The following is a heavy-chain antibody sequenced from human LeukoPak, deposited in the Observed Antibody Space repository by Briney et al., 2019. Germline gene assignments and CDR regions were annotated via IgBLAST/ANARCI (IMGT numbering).Heavy chain of an antibody. CDR3: AREVRVTTWYDTSGYQNYFDY. J-gene: IGHJ4*02. CDR2: IYHSWST. CDR1: GGPISSSDW. D-gene: IGHD3-22*01. Sequence: SETLSLTCAVSGGPISSSDWWRWVPQPPGKGLEWIGAIYHSWSTNYNPSLKSRVTISVNDSKNQYSLKLSSVTAADTAVYYCAREVRVTTWYDTSGYQNYFDYWGQGILVTVSS. V-gene: IGHV4-4*02.